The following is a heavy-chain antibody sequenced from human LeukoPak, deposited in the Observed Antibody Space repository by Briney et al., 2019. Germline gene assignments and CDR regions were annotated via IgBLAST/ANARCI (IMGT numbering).Heavy chain of an antibody. V-gene: IGHV5-51*01. J-gene: IGHJ4*02. CDR1: GYSFTSFS. Sequence: GESLKISCKGSGYSFTSFSIGWARQMPGKGLEWMGIIHPADSDTTYSPSFQGQVTISADKSISTAYLQWSSLKASDTAIYYCARQDDYGSVRFDYWGQGTLVTVSS. CDR2: IHPADSDT. CDR3: ARQDDYGSVRFDY. D-gene: IGHD3-10*01.